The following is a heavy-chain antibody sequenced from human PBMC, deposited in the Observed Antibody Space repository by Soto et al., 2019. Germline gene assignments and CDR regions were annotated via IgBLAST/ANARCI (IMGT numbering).Heavy chain of an antibody. V-gene: IGHV1-69*02. CDR1: GGTFSSYT. CDR3: ARGYFDLLPTGYYYDYIDV. Sequence: SVKVSCKASGGTFSSYTISWVRQAPGQGLEWMGRIIPILGIVNYAQKFQGRVTTTADKSTSTAYMELSSLRSEDTAVYYCARGYFDLLPTGYYYDYIDVWGKGTTVTVS. D-gene: IGHD3-9*01. CDR2: IIPILGIV. J-gene: IGHJ6*03.